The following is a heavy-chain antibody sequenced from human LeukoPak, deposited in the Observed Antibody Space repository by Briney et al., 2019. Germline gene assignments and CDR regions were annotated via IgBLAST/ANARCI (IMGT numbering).Heavy chain of an antibody. CDR2: IIPIFGTA. CDR1: GGTFSSYA. Sequence: ASVKVSCKASGGTFSSYAISWVRQAPGQGLEWMGGIIPIFGTANYAQKFQGRVTITTDESTSTAYMELCSLRSEDTAVYYCARGHRRGTEIFDYWGQGTLVTVSS. V-gene: IGHV1-69*05. D-gene: IGHD1-14*01. CDR3: ARGHRRGTEIFDY. J-gene: IGHJ4*02.